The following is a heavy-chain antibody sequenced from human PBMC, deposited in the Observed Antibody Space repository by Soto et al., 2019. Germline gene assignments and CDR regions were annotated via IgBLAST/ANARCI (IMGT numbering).Heavy chain of an antibody. D-gene: IGHD6-19*01. V-gene: IGHV4-31*03. J-gene: IGHJ4*02. CDR1: GGSISSSAYY. Sequence: QVQLQESGPGLVKPSQTLSLTCTVSGGSISSSAYYWSWIRQFPGKGPEWIGYIYYGGPTYYNPPLKSRVTISLDTSKNQFSLKLSSVTAADTAVYYCARSRDSSGWYYFDYWGQGTLVTVSS. CDR2: IYYGGPT. CDR3: ARSRDSSGWYYFDY.